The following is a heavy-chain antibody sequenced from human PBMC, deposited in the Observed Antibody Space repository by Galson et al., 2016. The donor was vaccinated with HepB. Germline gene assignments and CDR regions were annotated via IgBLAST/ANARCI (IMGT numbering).Heavy chain of an antibody. V-gene: IGHV2-5*02. CDR1: GFSPFTHGVG. J-gene: IGHJ4*02. CDR3: AHATYCGGDCYPTYDFDY. D-gene: IGHD2-21*01. CDR2: IFWDDTK. Sequence: PALVKPTQTLTLTCSFSGFSPFTHGVGVGWIRQPPGKALEWLSLIFWDDTKRYSPSLKSRLTVTKGTSEDQVVLTLTNTDPADTATYFCAHATYCGGDCYPTYDFDYWGQGTLVTVSS.